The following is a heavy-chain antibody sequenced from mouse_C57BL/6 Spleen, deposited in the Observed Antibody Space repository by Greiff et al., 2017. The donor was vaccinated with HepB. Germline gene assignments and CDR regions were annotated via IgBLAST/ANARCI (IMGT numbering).Heavy chain of an antibody. CDR1: GFTFTDYY. D-gene: IGHD2-10*02. J-gene: IGHJ2*01. CDR3: ARWGYAFGY. CDR2: IRNKANGYTT. V-gene: IGHV7-3*01. Sequence: EVHLVESGGGLVQPGGSLSLSCAASGFTFTDYYMSWVRQPPGKALEWLGFIRNKANGYTTEYSASVKGRFTISRDNSQSILYLQMNALRAEDSATYYCARWGYAFGYWGQGTTLTVSS.